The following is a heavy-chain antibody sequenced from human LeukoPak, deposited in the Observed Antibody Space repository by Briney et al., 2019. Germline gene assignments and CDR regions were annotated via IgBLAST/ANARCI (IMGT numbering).Heavy chain of an antibody. CDR1: GGSISSYY. CDR3: ASMASPEY. V-gene: IGHV4-59*08. CDR2: IYYSGST. Sequence: PSEILSLTCTVSGGSISSYYWSWIRQPPGKGLEWIGYIYYSGSTNYNPSLKSRVTISVDTSKNQFSLKLGSVTAADTAVYYCASMASPEYWGQGTLVTVSS. J-gene: IGHJ4*02. D-gene: IGHD5-24*01.